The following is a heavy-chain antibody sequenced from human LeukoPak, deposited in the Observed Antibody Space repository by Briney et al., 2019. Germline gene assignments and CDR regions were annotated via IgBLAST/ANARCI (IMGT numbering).Heavy chain of an antibody. D-gene: IGHD4-23*01. V-gene: IGHV3-74*01. CDR2: IRSDGTT. CDR1: GFTFSLYW. Sequence: GGSLRLSCAASGFTFSLYWMHWVRQAPGKGLVWVSCIRSDGTTTYADSVKGRFTISRDNDKNMLYLQMNSLRAEGTAVYYCARGRGYSSDYWGQGTLVTVSS. J-gene: IGHJ4*02. CDR3: ARGRGYSSDY.